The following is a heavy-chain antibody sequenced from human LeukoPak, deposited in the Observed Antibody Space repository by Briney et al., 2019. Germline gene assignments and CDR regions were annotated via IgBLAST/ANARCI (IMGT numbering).Heavy chain of an antibody. Sequence: GGSLRFSCAASGFTFSSYARHWVRQAPGRGLEWVSGISWSSGSIGYADSVKGRFTISRDNAKNSLYLQMNSLGAEDTALYYCAKIRGVRDSGSYRVNAFDIWGQGTMVTVSS. J-gene: IGHJ3*02. CDR1: GFTFSSYA. CDR3: AKIRGVRDSGSYRVNAFDI. D-gene: IGHD1-26*01. V-gene: IGHV3-9*01. CDR2: ISWSSGSI.